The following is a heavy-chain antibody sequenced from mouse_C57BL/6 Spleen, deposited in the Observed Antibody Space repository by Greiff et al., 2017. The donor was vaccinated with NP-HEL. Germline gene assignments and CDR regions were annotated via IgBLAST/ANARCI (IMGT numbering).Heavy chain of an antibody. J-gene: IGHJ4*01. CDR1: GFSLTSYG. D-gene: IGHD3-1*01. CDR2: IWSGGST. V-gene: IGHV2-2*01. Sequence: VKLMESGPGLVQPSQSLSITCTVSGFSLTSYGVHWVRQSPGKGLEWLGVIWSGGSTDYNAAFISRLSISKDNSKSQVFFKMNSLQADDTAIYYCARRGYVDYYAMDYWGQGTSVTVSS. CDR3: ARRGYVDYYAMDY.